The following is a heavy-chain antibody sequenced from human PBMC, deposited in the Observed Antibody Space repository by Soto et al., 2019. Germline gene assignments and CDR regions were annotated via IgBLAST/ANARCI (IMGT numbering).Heavy chain of an antibody. V-gene: IGHV4-59*01. Sequence: PSETLSLTCTVSGGSIISNYWSWIRQPPGKGLEWIGNIHYNGNTKYNPSLKSRVTMSVDTSKNQFSLKLISVTAADTAKYFCAREGNLGRWLQPLDFWGQGTLVTVSS. CDR3: AREGNLGRWLQPLDF. D-gene: IGHD5-12*01. J-gene: IGHJ4*02. CDR1: GGSIISNY. CDR2: IHYNGNT.